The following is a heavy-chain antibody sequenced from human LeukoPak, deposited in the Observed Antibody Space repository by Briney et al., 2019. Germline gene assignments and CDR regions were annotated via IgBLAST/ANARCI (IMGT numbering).Heavy chain of an antibody. V-gene: IGHV3-23*01. CDR3: AKATGFCSGGSCSTDAFDI. CDR2: ISGSGGST. J-gene: IGHJ3*02. CDR1: GFTFSSYA. D-gene: IGHD2-15*01. Sequence: GGSLRLSCAASGFTFSSYAMSWVRQAPGKGLEWVSAISGSGGSTYYADSVKGRFTISRDNSKNTLYLQMNSLRAEDTAVHYCAKATGFCSGGSCSTDAFDIWGQGTMVTVSS.